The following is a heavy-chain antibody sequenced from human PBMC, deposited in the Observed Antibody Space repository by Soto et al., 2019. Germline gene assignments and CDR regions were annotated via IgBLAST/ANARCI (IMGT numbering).Heavy chain of an antibody. V-gene: IGHV4-59*01. CDR2: IYYSGST. Sequence: SETLSLTCTVSGGSISSYYWSWIRQPPGKGLEWIGYIYYSGSTNYNPSLKSRVTISVDTSKNQFSLKLSSVTAADTAVYYCARDQEAVAGGGWFDPWGQGTLVTVSS. D-gene: IGHD6-19*01. CDR3: ARDQEAVAGGGWFDP. J-gene: IGHJ5*02. CDR1: GGSISSYY.